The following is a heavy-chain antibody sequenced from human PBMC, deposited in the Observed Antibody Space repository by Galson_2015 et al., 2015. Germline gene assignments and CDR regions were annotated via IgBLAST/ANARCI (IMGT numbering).Heavy chain of an antibody. Sequence: ETLSLTCTVSGASISSYYWSWARQPPGKGLEWIGYIYHSGTTNYNPSLKSRVTISVDTSKNQFSLKLSSVTAADTAVYYCARRRDYFDYWGQGTLVTVSS. CDR2: IYHSGTT. CDR3: ARRRDYFDY. CDR1: GASISSYY. V-gene: IGHV4-59*01. J-gene: IGHJ4*02.